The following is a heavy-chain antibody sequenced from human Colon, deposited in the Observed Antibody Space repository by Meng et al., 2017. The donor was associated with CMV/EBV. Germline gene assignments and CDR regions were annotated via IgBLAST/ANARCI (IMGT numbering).Heavy chain of an antibody. CDR3: AKDISPVGGSTGYHGMDV. J-gene: IGHJ6*02. CDR2: IHCKTGWI. D-gene: IGHD1-7*01. CDR1: GFTFSGHA. V-gene: IGHV3-9*01. Sequence: GGSLRLSCTGPGFTFSGHAIHWFRQSPGKGLEWVSGIHCKTGWIDYADSVKGRFTITRDDARNSLYLQMNSLRPDDTALYYCAKDISPVGGSTGYHGMDVWGQGTTVTVSS.